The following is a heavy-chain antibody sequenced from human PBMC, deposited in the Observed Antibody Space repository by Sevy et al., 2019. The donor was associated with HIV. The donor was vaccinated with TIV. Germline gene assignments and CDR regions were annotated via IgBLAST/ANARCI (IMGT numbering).Heavy chain of an antibody. Sequence: GGSLRLSCAASGFTFSIYSMNWVRQAPGKVLGWVSYMSSSSSTIDYAASVKGRFTNSRDNPKNSLSLQMNSLSAEDTALYYCARVSSATPNYDFWSGYFSWGQGTLVTVSS. CDR3: ARVSSATPNYDFWSGYFS. D-gene: IGHD3-3*01. J-gene: IGHJ5*02. CDR1: GFTFSIYS. CDR2: MSSSSSTI. V-gene: IGHV3-48*01.